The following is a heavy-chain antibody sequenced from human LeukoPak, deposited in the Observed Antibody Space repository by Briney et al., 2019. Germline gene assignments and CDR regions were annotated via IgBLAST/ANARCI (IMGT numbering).Heavy chain of an antibody. CDR2: FNLNGGTT. V-gene: IGHV3-20*04. J-gene: IGHJ4*02. D-gene: IGHD1-26*01. CDR3: ARNSGANVYTFSFQY. CDR1: GLTFDDYG. Sequence: GASLRLSCVASGLTFDDYGMSWVRQAPGKGLEWVSGFNLNGGTTTYADSVKGRFTISRDNAKNSLYLQMNSLRVEDTAFYYCARNSGANVYTFSFQYWGRGTLVTISS.